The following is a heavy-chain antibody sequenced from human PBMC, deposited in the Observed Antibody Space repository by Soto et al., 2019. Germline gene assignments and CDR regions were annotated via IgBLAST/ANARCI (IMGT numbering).Heavy chain of an antibody. CDR1: GGTFSSYA. J-gene: IGHJ3*02. D-gene: IGHD3-22*01. Sequence: QVQLVQSGAEVKKPGSSVKVSCKASGGTFSSYAISWVRQAPGQGLEWMGGIIPIFGTANYAQKFQGRVTITADKSTSTAYMEMSSLRAEDTAVYYCASEYYYERRIPLDRQSAFENLGQGPMVTVSS. CDR2: IIPIFGTA. V-gene: IGHV1-69*06. CDR3: ASEYYYERRIPLDRQSAFEN.